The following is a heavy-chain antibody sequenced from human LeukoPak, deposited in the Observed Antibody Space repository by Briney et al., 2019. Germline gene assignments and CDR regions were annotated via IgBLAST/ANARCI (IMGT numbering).Heavy chain of an antibody. D-gene: IGHD3-10*01. CDR2: IYSGGST. V-gene: IGHV3-53*01. CDR1: GFTVNSNY. J-gene: IGHJ4*02. CDR3: ARVFEGVEDY. Sequence: GGYLRLSCAASGFTVNSNYMSWVRQAPGKGLEWVSVIYSGGSTYYADSVKGRFTISRDNSKNTLYLQMNSLRAEDTAVYYCARVFEGVEDYWGQGTLVTVSS.